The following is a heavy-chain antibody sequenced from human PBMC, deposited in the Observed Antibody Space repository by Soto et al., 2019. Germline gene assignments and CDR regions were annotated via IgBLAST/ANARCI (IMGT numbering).Heavy chain of an antibody. J-gene: IGHJ6*02. D-gene: IGHD2-15*01. V-gene: IGHV1-8*01. Sequence: ASVKVSCKASGYTFTSYDINWVRQATGQGLEWMGWMNPNSGNTGYAQKFQGRVTMTRNTSISTAYMELSSLRSEDMAVYYCARDLFDCSGGSCYPTGYYYGMDVWGQGTTVTVSS. CDR2: MNPNSGNT. CDR3: ARDLFDCSGGSCYPTGYYYGMDV. CDR1: GYTFTSYD.